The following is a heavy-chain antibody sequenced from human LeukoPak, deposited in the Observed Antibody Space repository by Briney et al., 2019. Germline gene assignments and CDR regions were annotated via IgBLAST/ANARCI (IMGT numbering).Heavy chain of an antibody. CDR3: AKDIGSGWSFDY. CDR2: VSADGSHK. CDR1: GFTFSDFG. V-gene: IGHV3-43*02. J-gene: IGHJ4*02. D-gene: IGHD6-19*01. Sequence: PGGSLRLSCEASGFTFSDFGMHWVRRAPGKGLEWVAVVSADGSHKQYADSVKGRFTISRDNSKNSLYLQINSLRTEDTALYYCAKDIGSGWSFDYWGQGTLVTVSS.